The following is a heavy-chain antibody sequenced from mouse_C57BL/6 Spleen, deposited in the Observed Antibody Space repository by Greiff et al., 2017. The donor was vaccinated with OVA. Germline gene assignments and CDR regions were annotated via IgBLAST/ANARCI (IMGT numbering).Heavy chain of an antibody. CDR3: ARDGYYFDY. J-gene: IGHJ2*01. D-gene: IGHD2-3*01. CDR1: GFTFSDYG. Sequence: DVKLVESGGGLVKPGGSLKLSCAASGFTFSDYGMPWVRQAPEKGLEWVAYISSGSSTIYYADTVKGRFTISRDNAKNTLFLQMTSLRSEDTAMYYCARDGYYFDYWGQGTTLTVSS. CDR2: ISSGSSTI. V-gene: IGHV5-17*01.